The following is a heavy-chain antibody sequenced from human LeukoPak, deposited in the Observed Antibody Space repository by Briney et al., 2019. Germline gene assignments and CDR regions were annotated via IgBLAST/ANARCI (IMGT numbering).Heavy chain of an antibody. CDR2: IYYSGST. V-gene: IGHV4-39*01. CDR1: GGSISSSSYY. CDR3: ASEVRGVPFDY. Sequence: PSGTLSLTCTVSGGSISSSSYYWGWIRQPPGKGLEWIGSIYYSGSTYYNPSLKSRVTISVDTSKNQFSLKLSSVTAADTAVYYCASEVRGVPFDYWGQGTLVTVSS. D-gene: IGHD3-10*01. J-gene: IGHJ4*02.